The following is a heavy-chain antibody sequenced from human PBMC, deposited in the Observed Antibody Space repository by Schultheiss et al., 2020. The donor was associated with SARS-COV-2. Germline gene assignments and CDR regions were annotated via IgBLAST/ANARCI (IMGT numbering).Heavy chain of an antibody. D-gene: IGHD3-10*01. CDR1: GGSFSGYY. CDR2: IYHSGST. J-gene: IGHJ3*02. CDR3: AKDPKGNI. V-gene: IGHV4-34*01. Sequence: SQTLSLTCAVYGGSFSGYYWSWIRQPPGKGLEWIGEIYHSGSTNYNPSLKSRVTISVDKSKNQFSLKLSSVTAADTAVYYCAKDPKGNIWGQGTMVTVSS.